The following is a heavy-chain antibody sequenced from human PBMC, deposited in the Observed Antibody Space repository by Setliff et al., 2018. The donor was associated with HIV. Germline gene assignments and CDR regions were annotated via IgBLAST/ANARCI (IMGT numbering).Heavy chain of an antibody. CDR2: LNPSGDST. V-gene: IGHV1-46*01. J-gene: IGHJ4*02. D-gene: IGHD3-10*01. CDR1: GYTFTSYY. Sequence: ASVKVSCKASGYTFTSYYVHWVRQAPGQGLEWMGILNPSGDSTAYAQKFQGRVTMSRDTYTSTVYMELSRLRSDDTAVYYCARGGYHGFGSYGDYWGQGTLVTVSS. CDR3: ARGGYHGFGSYGDY.